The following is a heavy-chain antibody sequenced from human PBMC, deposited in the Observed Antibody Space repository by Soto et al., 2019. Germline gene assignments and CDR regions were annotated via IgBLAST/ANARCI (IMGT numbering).Heavy chain of an antibody. V-gene: IGHV1-2*04. D-gene: IGHD3-3*01. CDR3: ARSPALRFLEWLSPPSSAYYYMDV. CDR2: TNPNSGGT. J-gene: IGHJ6*03. Sequence: ASVKVSCKASGYTFTCYYMHWVRQAPGQGLEWMGWTNPNSGGTNYAQKFQGWVTMTRDTSISTAYMELSRLRSDDTAVYYCARSPALRFLEWLSPPSSAYYYMDVWGKGTTVTVSS. CDR1: GYTFTCYY.